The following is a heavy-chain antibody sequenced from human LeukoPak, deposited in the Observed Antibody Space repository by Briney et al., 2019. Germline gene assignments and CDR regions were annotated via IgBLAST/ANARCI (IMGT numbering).Heavy chain of an antibody. J-gene: IGHJ5*02. CDR2: VNESGGT. CDR1: VDSFSNYY. Sequence: SETLSLTCAVYVDSFSNYYWNWIRQTPGKGLEWIGEVNESGGTNINPSLRSRVILSVDTSKNQFSLKLISMTAADTAIHYCARGQGATVPQVGKNWFDPWGQGTWVIVSS. D-gene: IGHD1-26*01. V-gene: IGHV4-34*01. CDR3: ARGQGATVPQVGKNWFDP.